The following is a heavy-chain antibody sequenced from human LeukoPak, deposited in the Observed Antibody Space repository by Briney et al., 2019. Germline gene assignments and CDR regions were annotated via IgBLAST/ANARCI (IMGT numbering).Heavy chain of an antibody. D-gene: IGHD3-22*01. Sequence: GASLQISCKGSEYSFTRYWIGWVRQLPGKGLEWMGIIYPGDSDTRYSPSFQGQVTISADKSISTAYLQWSSLKASDTAMYFCAYSSGYYSSFDPWGQGTLVTVSS. V-gene: IGHV5-51*01. CDR3: AYSSGYYSSFDP. J-gene: IGHJ5*02. CDR1: EYSFTRYW. CDR2: IYPGDSDT.